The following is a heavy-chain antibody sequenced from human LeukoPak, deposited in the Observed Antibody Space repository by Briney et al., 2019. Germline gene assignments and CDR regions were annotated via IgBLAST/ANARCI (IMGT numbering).Heavy chain of an antibody. CDR1: GYSISSGYY. D-gene: IGHD2-2*01. CDR3: ARHGLGQSVVVVPAAAGYNWFDP. V-gene: IGHV4-38-2*01. Sequence: SETLSLTCAVSGYSISSGYYWGWIRQPPGKGLEWIGSIYHSGSTYYNPSLKSRVTISVDTYKNQFSLKLSSVTAADTAVYYCARHGLGQSVVVVPAAAGYNWFDPWGQGTLVTVSS. J-gene: IGHJ5*02. CDR2: IYHSGST.